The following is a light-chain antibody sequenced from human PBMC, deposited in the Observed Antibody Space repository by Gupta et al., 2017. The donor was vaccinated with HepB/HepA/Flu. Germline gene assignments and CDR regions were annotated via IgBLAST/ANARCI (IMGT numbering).Light chain of an antibody. V-gene: IGLV3-21*04. CDR3: QVWDTGSDVV. Sequence: SYVLTQPPSLSVAPGETARITCGGNNIGSKSVHWYQQKPGQAPVLVIQFDGDRPSGIPERFSGSNYGNTATLSFSGVEAGDEADYYCQVWDTGSDVVFGGGTKLTVL. CDR1: NIGSKS. CDR2: FDG. J-gene: IGLJ2*01.